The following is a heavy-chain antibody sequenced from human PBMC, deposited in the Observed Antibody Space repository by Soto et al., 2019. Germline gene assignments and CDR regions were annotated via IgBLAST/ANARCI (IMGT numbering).Heavy chain of an antibody. Sequence: PGGSLRLSCAASGFTFSSYAMSWVRQAPGKGLEWVSAISGSGGSTYYADSVKGRFTISRDNSKNTLYLQMNSLRAEDTAVYYCAKDLTVGFLEWLPNPHYYYYGMDVWGQGTTVTVSS. CDR1: GFTFSSYA. CDR3: AKDLTVGFLEWLPNPHYYYYGMDV. J-gene: IGHJ6*02. D-gene: IGHD3-3*01. V-gene: IGHV3-23*01. CDR2: ISGSGGST.